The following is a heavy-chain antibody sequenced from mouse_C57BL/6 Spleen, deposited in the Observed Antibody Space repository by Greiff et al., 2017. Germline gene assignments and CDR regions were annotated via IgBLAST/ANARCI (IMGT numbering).Heavy chain of an antibody. CDR1: GYAFSSSW. CDR2: IYPGDGDT. CDR3: ARDSSGYSYFDY. J-gene: IGHJ2*01. V-gene: IGHV1-82*01. Sequence: VKLMESGPELVKPGASVKISCKASGYAFSSSWMNWVKQRPGKGLEWIGRIYPGDGDTNYNGKFKGKATLTADKSSSTAYMQLSSLTSEDSAVYFCARDSSGYSYFDYWGQGTTLTVSS. D-gene: IGHD3-2*02.